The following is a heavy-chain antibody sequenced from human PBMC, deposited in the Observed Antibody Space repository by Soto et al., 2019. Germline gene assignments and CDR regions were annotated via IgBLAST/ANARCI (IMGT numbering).Heavy chain of an antibody. CDR2: IYYSGST. V-gene: IGHV4-61*01. Sequence: SETLSLTCTVSGGSVSSGSYYWSWIRQPPGKGLEWIGYIYYSGSTNCNPSLKSRVTISVDTSKNQLSLKLSSVTAADTAVYYCAREGIAAAGRFDPWGQGTLVTVSS. J-gene: IGHJ5*02. D-gene: IGHD6-13*01. CDR1: GGSVSSGSYY. CDR3: AREGIAAAGRFDP.